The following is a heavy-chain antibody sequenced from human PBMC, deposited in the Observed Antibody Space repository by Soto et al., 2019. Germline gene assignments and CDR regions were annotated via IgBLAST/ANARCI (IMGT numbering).Heavy chain of an antibody. CDR3: ARPLLMTADYYYGTDV. CDR1: GGSITTTHNY. Sequence: SETLSLTCTVSGGSITTTHNYWCWIRQTPGKGLEWIGSISYTGITYYNPSLKSRVSISSDTSKDQFSLKLSSVTAADTAVYFCARPLLMTADYYYGTDVWGRGTSVTVSS. V-gene: IGHV4-39*01. CDR2: ISYTGIT. J-gene: IGHJ6*02. D-gene: IGHD2-15*01.